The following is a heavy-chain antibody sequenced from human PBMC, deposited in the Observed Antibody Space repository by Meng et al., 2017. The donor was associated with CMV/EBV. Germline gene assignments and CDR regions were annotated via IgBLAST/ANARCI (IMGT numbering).Heavy chain of an antibody. Sequence: GESLMISCAASGFIVSSDYMTWVRQAPGKGLEWVSVIYSGGRSYYADFAQGRFTISRDTSKNTLYLQTNSLRPEDTAVYYCARDIAPAAGSVPWGPGTVVTVSS. V-gene: IGHV3-66*02. CDR3: ARDIAPAAGSVP. CDR1: GFIVSSDY. CDR2: IYSGGRS. D-gene: IGHD6-13*01. J-gene: IGHJ5*02.